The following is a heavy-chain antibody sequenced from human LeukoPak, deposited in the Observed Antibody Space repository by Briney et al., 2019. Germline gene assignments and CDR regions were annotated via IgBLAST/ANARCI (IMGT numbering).Heavy chain of an antibody. CDR1: GYTFTSYA. J-gene: IGHJ4*02. CDR3: ARVGLVVPAAMLGGFDY. Sequence: GASVKVSCKASGYTFTSYAMNWVRQAPGQGLEWMGWINTNTGNPTYAQGFTGRFVFSLDTSVSTAYLQISSLKAEDTAVYYCARVGLVVPAAMLGGFDYWGQGTLVTVSS. D-gene: IGHD2-2*01. V-gene: IGHV7-4-1*02. CDR2: INTNTGNP.